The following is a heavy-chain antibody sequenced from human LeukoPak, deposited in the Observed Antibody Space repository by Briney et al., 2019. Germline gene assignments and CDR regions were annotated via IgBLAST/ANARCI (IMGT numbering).Heavy chain of an antibody. CDR2: ISGSGGST. CDR3: AKGEQQLVPNWFDP. J-gene: IGHJ5*02. CDR1: GFTFSSYM. V-gene: IGHV3-23*01. D-gene: IGHD6-13*01. Sequence: GGSLRLSCAASGFTFSSYMMNWVRRAPGKGLEWVSAISGSGGSTYYADSVKGRFTISRDNSKNTLYLQMNSLRAEDTAVYYCAKGEQQLVPNWFDPWGQGTLVTVSS.